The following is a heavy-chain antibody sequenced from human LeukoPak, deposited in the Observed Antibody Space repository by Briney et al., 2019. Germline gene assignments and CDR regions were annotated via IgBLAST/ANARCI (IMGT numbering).Heavy chain of an antibody. D-gene: IGHD3-22*01. Sequence: SETLSLTCTVSGGSISSYYWSWIRQPAGKGLEWIGSIYYSGSTYYNPSLKSRVTISVDTSKNQFSLKLSSVTAADTAVYYCARDRAITMIVVVNAGAFDIWGQGTMVTVSS. CDR3: ARDRAITMIVVVNAGAFDI. CDR1: GGSISSYY. V-gene: IGHV4-4*07. CDR2: IYYSGST. J-gene: IGHJ3*02.